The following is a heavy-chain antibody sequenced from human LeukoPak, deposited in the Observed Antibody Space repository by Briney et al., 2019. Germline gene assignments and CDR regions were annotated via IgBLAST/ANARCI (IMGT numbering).Heavy chain of an antibody. CDR3: ARGDTYYYDSSGRI. D-gene: IGHD3-22*01. Sequence: ASVKVSCKASGYTFTGYYIHWVRQAPGQGLEWMGWINPNSGGTNYAQKFQGRVTMTRDTSISTAYMELSRLRSDDTAVYYCARGDTYYYDSSGRIWGQGTLVTVSS. CDR1: GYTFTGYY. J-gene: IGHJ4*02. V-gene: IGHV1-2*02. CDR2: INPNSGGT.